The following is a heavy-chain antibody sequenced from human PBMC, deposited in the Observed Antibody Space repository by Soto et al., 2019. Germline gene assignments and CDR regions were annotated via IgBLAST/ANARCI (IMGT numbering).Heavy chain of an antibody. V-gene: IGHV3-15*05. J-gene: IGHJ4*02. CDR3: TTDSCAYCTSNNCGS. CDR1: GFTFSDAW. Sequence: EVQLVESGGGLVKPGGSLRLSCVTSGFTFSDAWMTWIRQAPGKGLEWVGRIKSKTNTGTTDYAASVAGRFTISRVDSRSTVSLYMHSLKTEDTAVYYCTTDSCAYCTSNNCGSWGPGTLVTFSS. D-gene: IGHD2-8*01. CDR2: IKSKTNTGTT.